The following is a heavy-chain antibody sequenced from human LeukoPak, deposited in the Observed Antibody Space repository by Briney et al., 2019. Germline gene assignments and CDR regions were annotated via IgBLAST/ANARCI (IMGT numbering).Heavy chain of an antibody. Sequence: GGSLRLSCAASGFTFSSYWMSWVRQAPGKGLEWVANIKQDGSEKYYVDSVKGRFTISRDNAKNSLYLQMNSLRAEDTAVYYCARELRYCSGGSCYSKGGEFDYWGQGTLVTVSS. J-gene: IGHJ4*02. CDR3: ARELRYCSGGSCYSKGGEFDY. D-gene: IGHD2-15*01. CDR2: IKQDGSEK. CDR1: GFTFSSYW. V-gene: IGHV3-7*01.